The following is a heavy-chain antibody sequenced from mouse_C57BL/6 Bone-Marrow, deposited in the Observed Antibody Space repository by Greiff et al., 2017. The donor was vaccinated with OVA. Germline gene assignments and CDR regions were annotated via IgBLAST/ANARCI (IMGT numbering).Heavy chain of an antibody. J-gene: IGHJ2*01. Sequence: QVQLKESGAELVRPGTSVKVSCKASGYAFTNYLIEWVKQRPGQGLEWIGVINPGSGGTNYNEKFKGKATLTADKSSSTAYMQLSSLTSEDSAVYFCARNGYYHDYWGQGTTLTVSS. CDR2: INPGSGGT. V-gene: IGHV1-54*01. CDR1: GYAFTNYL. D-gene: IGHD2-2*01. CDR3: ARNGYYHDY.